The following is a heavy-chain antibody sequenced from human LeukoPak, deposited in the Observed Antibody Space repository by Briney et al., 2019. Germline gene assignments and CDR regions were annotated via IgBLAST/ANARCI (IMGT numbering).Heavy chain of an antibody. J-gene: IGHJ5*02. D-gene: IGHD5-18*01. V-gene: IGHV7-4-1*02. Sequence: ASVKVSCRASGYTFTSYAMNWVRQTPGHGLEWMGWINTNTGNPTYAHGFTRRFVFSLDTSVSTAYLQISSLKAEDTAVYYCARVRTWIQLWAVFDPGGQGTLVTVSS. CDR3: ARVRTWIQLWAVFDP. CDR2: INTNTGNP. CDR1: GYTFTSYA.